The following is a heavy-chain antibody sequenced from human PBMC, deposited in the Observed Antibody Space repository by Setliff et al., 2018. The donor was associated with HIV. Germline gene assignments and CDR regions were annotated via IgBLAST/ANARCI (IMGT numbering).Heavy chain of an antibody. CDR2: LNAGNGNT. CDR1: GYTFTSYA. V-gene: IGHV1-3*01. CDR3: ARDRFGDPYYYYYMDV. Sequence: ASVKVSCKASGYTFTSYAMHWVRQAPGQRLEWMGWLNAGNGNTKYSQKFQGRVTITRDTSASTAYMELSSLRSEDTAVYYCARDRFGDPYYYYYMDVWGKGTTVTVSS. J-gene: IGHJ6*03. D-gene: IGHD3-16*01.